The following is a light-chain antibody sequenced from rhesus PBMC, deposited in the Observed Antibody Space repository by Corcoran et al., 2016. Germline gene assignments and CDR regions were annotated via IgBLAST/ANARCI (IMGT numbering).Light chain of an antibody. CDR3: CSYTTSYTHV. CDR1: NSDIGAYNY. V-gene: IGLV2S7*01. J-gene: IGLJ1*01. CDR2: GVS. Sequence: QAAPTQPPSVSGYPGQSVTISCTGTNSDIGAYNYVSWYQQHPGKTPQLMIYGVSQRPSGVSARFSGSKSGNTASLIISGLQAEDEADYYCCSYTTSYTHVFGPGTRLTVL.